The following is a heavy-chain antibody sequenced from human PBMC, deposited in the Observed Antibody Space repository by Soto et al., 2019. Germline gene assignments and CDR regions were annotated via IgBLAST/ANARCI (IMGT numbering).Heavy chain of an antibody. V-gene: IGHV3-30*18. CDR1: GFTFSSYG. J-gene: IGHJ6*02. Sequence: LRLSCAASGFTFSSYGMHWVRQAPGKGLEWVALISYDGTNKYYADSVKGRFTISRDNFKNTLYLQMNSLRAEDTAVYYCAKERFGHLWLEDYGMDVWGQGTTVTVSS. CDR2: ISYDGTNK. D-gene: IGHD5-18*01. CDR3: AKERFGHLWLEDYGMDV.